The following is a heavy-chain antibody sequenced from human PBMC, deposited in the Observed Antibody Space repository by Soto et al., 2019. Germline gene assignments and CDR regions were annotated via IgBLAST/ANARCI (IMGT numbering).Heavy chain of an antibody. CDR1: GGTFNSHT. J-gene: IGHJ6*02. D-gene: IGHD2-2*01. CDR3: AGEGVTSSMSLPWMGYHYYGLDV. CDR2: IMPMFGVT. V-gene: IGHV1-69*12. Sequence: QVQLVQSGAEVKKPGSSVKVSCRAPGGTFNSHTISWVRQAPGQGLEWMGGIMPMFGVTNYARKFQGRITVTANESTTTAYMEVSGLTSVDTAVYYCAGEGVTSSMSLPWMGYHYYGLDVWGQGTTVIVSS.